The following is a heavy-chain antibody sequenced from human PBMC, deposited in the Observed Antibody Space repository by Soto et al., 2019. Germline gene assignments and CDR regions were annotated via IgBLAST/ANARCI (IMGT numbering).Heavy chain of an antibody. V-gene: IGHV3-33*01. CDR1: GFTFSSYG. CDR3: ARDRYYYDSSGAFDY. Sequence: QVQLVESGGGVVQPGRSLRLSCAASGFTFSSYGMHWVRQAPGKGLEWVAVIWYDGSNKYYADSVKGRFTISRDNSKNTLYLQMNSLRAEDTAVYYCARDRYYYDSSGAFDYWGQGTLVTVSS. J-gene: IGHJ4*02. D-gene: IGHD3-22*01. CDR2: IWYDGSNK.